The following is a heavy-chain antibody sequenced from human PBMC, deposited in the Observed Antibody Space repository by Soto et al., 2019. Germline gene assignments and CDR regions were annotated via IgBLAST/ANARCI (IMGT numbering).Heavy chain of an antibody. CDR2: IYWDEDK. CDR3: GHSGGYRIIDY. J-gene: IGHJ4*01. CDR1: GFSLTSSGVG. V-gene: IGHV2-5*02. D-gene: IGHD2-15*01. Sequence: QITLKESGPPLVKPTQTLTLTCTFSGFSLTSSGVGVGWIRQPPGKALEWLGIIYWDEDKRYSPSLKSRLTTTKDTTKNQVVLKMTYMDPVDTATYYCGHSGGYRIIDYWGQGILVTVSS.